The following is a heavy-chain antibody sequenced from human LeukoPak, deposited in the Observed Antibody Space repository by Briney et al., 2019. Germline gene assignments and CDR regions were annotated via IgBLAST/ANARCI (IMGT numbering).Heavy chain of an antibody. Sequence: SETLSLTCAVYGGSLSGYYWSWFRQSPGKGLEWIGEVNHRGSTNYNPSLKNRVTISVDTSKNQFSLKLSSVTAADTAVYYCAREIIVARGAFDIWGQGTMVTVSS. CDR3: AREIIVARGAFDI. CDR2: VNHRGST. D-gene: IGHD5-12*01. V-gene: IGHV4-34*01. CDR1: GGSLSGYY. J-gene: IGHJ3*02.